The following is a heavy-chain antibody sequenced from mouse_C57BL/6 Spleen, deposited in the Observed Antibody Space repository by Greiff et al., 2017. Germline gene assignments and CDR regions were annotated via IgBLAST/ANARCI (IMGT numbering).Heavy chain of an antibody. V-gene: IGHV14-2*01. Sequence: VQLQQSGAELVKPGASVKLSCTASGFNIKDYYMHWVKQRTEQGLEWIGRIDPEDGETKYAPKFQGKDTITADTSSNTAYLQLSSLTSEDTAVYYCARHYYGSSLWYFDVWGTGTTVTVSS. CDR3: ARHYYGSSLWYFDV. D-gene: IGHD1-1*01. CDR1: GFNIKDYY. J-gene: IGHJ1*03. CDR2: IDPEDGET.